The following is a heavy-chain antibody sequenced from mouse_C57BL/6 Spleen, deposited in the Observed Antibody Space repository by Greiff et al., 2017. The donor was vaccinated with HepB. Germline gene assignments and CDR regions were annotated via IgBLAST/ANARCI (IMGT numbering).Heavy chain of an antibody. Sequence: VQLQQSGPELVKPGASVKIPCKASGYTFTDYNMDWVKQSHGKSLEWIGDINPNNGGTIYNQKFKGKATLTVDKSSSTAYMELRSLTSEDTAVYYCARWDYYGSGGAMDYWGQGTSVTVSS. D-gene: IGHD1-1*01. CDR3: ARWDYYGSGGAMDY. J-gene: IGHJ4*01. CDR1: GYTFTDYN. V-gene: IGHV1-18*01. CDR2: INPNNGGT.